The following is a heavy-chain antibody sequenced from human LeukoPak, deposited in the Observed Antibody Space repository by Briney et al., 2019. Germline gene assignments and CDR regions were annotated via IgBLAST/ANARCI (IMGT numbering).Heavy chain of an antibody. Sequence: GGSLRLSCAASGFTFSSYWMSWVRQAPGKGLEWVANIKQDGSEKYYVDSVKGRFTISRDNAKNSLYLQMNSLRAEDTAVYYCAREVPIVVVPAAIDYWGQGTLVTVSS. CDR3: AREVPIVVVPAAIDY. D-gene: IGHD2-2*01. V-gene: IGHV3-7*01. J-gene: IGHJ4*02. CDR1: GFTFSSYW. CDR2: IKQDGSEK.